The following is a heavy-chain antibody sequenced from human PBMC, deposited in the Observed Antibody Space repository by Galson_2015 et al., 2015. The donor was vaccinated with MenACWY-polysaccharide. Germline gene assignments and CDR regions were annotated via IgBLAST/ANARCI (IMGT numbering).Heavy chain of an antibody. CDR3: AREPTYAGSFGWFDP. CDR2: RSHGGSA. Sequence: GDSVTRGTYYWSWLRQSSGKGLEWIGYRSHGGSANFNPSLRSRVTISIDTSKNRFSLTMTSVTAADTAMYYCAREPTYAGSFGWFDPWGPGTLVTVSS. D-gene: IGHD3-10*01. CDR1: GDSVTRGTYY. V-gene: IGHV4-61*01. J-gene: IGHJ5*02.